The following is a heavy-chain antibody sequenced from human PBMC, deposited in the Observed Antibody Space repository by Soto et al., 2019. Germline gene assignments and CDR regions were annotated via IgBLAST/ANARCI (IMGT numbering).Heavy chain of an antibody. CDR1: GSRFTSYW. Sequence: PGASLKISCRTSGSRFTSYWIAWVRQMPGKGLEWMGIIFPSDSDTRYSPSFQGQVTISADRSTSTVFLQWASLKASDTAVYFCARKDKSGYFNWFDPWGQGTLVTVSS. J-gene: IGHJ5*02. CDR3: ARKDKSGYFNWFDP. V-gene: IGHV5-51*01. D-gene: IGHD3-22*01. CDR2: IFPSDSDT.